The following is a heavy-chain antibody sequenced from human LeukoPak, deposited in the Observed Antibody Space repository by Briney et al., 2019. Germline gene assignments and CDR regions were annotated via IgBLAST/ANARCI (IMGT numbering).Heavy chain of an antibody. CDR2: FDPEDGET. CDR1: GYTLTELS. D-gene: IGHD1-26*01. CDR3: ATDYHGYAYSGTYFDY. J-gene: IGHJ4*02. Sequence: ASVKVSCKVSGYTLTELSMHWVRQAPGKGLEWMGGFDPEDGETIYAQKFQGRVTMTEDTSTDTAYMELSSLRSEDTAVYYCATDYHGYAYSGTYFDYWGQGTLVTVSS. V-gene: IGHV1-24*01.